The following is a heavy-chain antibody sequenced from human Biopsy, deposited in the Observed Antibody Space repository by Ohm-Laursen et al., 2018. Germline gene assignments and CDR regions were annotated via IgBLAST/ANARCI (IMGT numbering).Heavy chain of an antibody. D-gene: IGHD6-13*01. V-gene: IGHV4-34*01. J-gene: IGHJ6*02. Sequence: SETLSLTCAVYGGSFNGYFWSWIRQPPGKGLEWIGDITQSGSTNYSPSLKSRVTISVDTAKKQFSLSLRSVTAADTAVYYCARETSSSWHHYYIGMDVWGRGTTVTVSS. CDR3: ARETSSSWHHYYIGMDV. CDR1: GGSFNGYF. CDR2: ITQSGST.